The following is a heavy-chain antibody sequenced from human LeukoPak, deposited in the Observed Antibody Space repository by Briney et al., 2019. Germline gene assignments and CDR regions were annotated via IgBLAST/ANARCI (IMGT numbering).Heavy chain of an antibody. J-gene: IGHJ6*03. CDR3: ARHRSRYSYDMDV. V-gene: IGHV4-59*01. CDR2: ICYSGTN. Sequence: SETLSLTCIVSGGSISSYCWSWIRHPPGKGLEWVGYICYSGTNNYTPSLKSRVTISVDTSKNQYSLKLSAVTAADTAVYYCARHRSRYSYDMDVWGKGTTVTVSS. D-gene: IGHD5-18*01. CDR1: GGSISSYC.